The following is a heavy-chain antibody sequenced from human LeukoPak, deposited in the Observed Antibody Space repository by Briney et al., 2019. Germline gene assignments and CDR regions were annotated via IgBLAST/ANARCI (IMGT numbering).Heavy chain of an antibody. V-gene: IGHV3-74*01. CDR3: ASGSTSLEFFDY. Sequence: GGSLRLSCAASGFTFSSYWMHWVRQAPGKGLVWVSRINNEGSITTYADSVKGRFTISRDNAKNSLYLQMDSLRAEDTAVYYCASGSTSLEFFDYWGQGTLVTVSS. CDR1: GFTFSSYW. D-gene: IGHD2-2*01. CDR2: INNEGSIT. J-gene: IGHJ4*02.